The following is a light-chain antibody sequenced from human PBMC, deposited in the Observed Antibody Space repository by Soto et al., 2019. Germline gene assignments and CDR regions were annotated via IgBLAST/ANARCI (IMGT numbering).Light chain of an antibody. CDR3: ASYTRTTNLV. J-gene: IGLJ2*01. CDR1: ISDIGGYNF. Sequence: QSALTQPASVSGSPGQSITISCTGTISDIGGYNFISWYQHHPGKAPKLVIYDVNNRPSGISYRFSGSKSGNTASLTISGLQAEDEADYYCASYTRTTNLVVGGGTKVTVL. CDR2: DVN. V-gene: IGLV2-14*01.